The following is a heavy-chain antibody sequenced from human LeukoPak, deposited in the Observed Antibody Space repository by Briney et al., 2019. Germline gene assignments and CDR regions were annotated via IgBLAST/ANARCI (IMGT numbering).Heavy chain of an antibody. CDR3: ARGGEYSYGYFDY. Sequence: SGGSLRLSCAASGFTFSSYWMHWVRQAPGKGLVWVSRINSDGSSTSYADSVKGRFTISRDNAKNTLYLQMNSLRAEDTAVYYCARGGEYSYGYFDYWGQGTLVTVS. CDR1: GFTFSSYW. D-gene: IGHD5-18*01. J-gene: IGHJ4*02. V-gene: IGHV3-74*01. CDR2: INSDGSST.